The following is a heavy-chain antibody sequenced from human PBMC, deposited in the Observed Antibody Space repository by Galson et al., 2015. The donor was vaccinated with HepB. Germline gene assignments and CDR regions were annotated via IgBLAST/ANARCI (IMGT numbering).Heavy chain of an antibody. J-gene: IGHJ6*02. CDR3: ATGSERLGGMDV. CDR1: GGTLSSYA. CDR2: IIPIFGTA. Sequence: SVKVSCKASGGTLSSYAISWVRQAPGQGLEWMGGIIPIFGTANYAQKFQGRVTMTEDTSTDTAYMELSSLRSEDTAVYYCATGSERLGGMDVWGQGTTVTVSS. D-gene: IGHD6-25*01. V-gene: IGHV1-69*06.